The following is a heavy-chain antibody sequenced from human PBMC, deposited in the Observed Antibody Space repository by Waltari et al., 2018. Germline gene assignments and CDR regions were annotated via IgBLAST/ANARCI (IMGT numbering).Heavy chain of an antibody. J-gene: IGHJ3*02. CDR2: ISSSGTNI. Sequence: EVQLVESGGGWVQPGGSLRLSCAASGFTFKNYEMDWVRQAPGKGLEWLSYISSSGTNIYIADSVKGRLTFSRDNANNSLSLQMDSLGVEDTAIYYCARGFVTGKHFLAFDIWGQGTVVTVSS. D-gene: IGHD2-8*02. CDR1: GFTFKNYE. CDR3: ARGFVTGKHFLAFDI. V-gene: IGHV3-48*03.